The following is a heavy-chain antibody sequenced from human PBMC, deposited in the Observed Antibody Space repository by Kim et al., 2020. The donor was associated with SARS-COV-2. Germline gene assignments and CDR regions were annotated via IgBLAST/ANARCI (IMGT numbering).Heavy chain of an antibody. CDR1: GFTLSTYW. CDR3: ARDPDQLGYSWMDV. J-gene: IGHJ6*02. Sequence: GGSLRLSCVASGFTLSTYWMHWLRQAPGKGLVWVSRIKSDGSSTAYADSVKGRFTISRDNAKNTLFLQLNSLRGEDTAIYYCARDPDQLGYSWMDVWGQGTSVTVSS. D-gene: IGHD5-12*01. V-gene: IGHV3-74*01. CDR2: IKSDGSST.